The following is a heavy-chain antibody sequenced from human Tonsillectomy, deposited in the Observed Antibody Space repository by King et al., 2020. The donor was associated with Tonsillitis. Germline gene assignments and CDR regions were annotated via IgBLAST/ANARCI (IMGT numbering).Heavy chain of an antibody. V-gene: IGHV1-2*02. D-gene: IGHD3-22*01. J-gene: IGHJ3*02. Sequence: AQLVQSGAEVKKPGASVKVSCKASGYTFTGYYMHWVRQAPGQGLEWMGWINPNNGGTNYAQKSQGRVTMTRDTSISTAYMELSRLRSDDTAVYYCARAKYYYDSSGYYQNDAFDIWGQGTMVTVSS. CDR3: ARAKYYYDSSGYYQNDAFDI. CDR2: INPNNGGT. CDR1: GYTFTGYY.